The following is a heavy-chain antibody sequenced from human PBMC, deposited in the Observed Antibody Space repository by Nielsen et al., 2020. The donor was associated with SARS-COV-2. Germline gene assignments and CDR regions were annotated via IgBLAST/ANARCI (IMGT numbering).Heavy chain of an antibody. Sequence: SETLSLTCTVSGGSVSSYYWSWIRQSPGKGLEWIGYIYYIGSTDYNPSLKSRVTISVDTSKNQFSLKLSSVTAADTAVYYCASDLGYSSGWHGMDVWGQGTTVTVSS. CDR2: IYYIGST. CDR3: ASDLGYSSGWHGMDV. D-gene: IGHD6-19*01. CDR1: GGSVSSYY. J-gene: IGHJ6*02. V-gene: IGHV4-59*02.